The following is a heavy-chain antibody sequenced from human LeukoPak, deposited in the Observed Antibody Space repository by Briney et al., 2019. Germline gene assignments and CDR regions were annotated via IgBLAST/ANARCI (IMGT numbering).Heavy chain of an antibody. Sequence: SETLSLTCAVSGGSFSGYYWSWIRQPPGKGLEWIGEINHSGSTNYNPSLKSRVIISVDTSKNQFSLKLSSVTAADTAVYYCARWGFWSGQTYYFDYWGQGTLVTVSS. CDR1: GGSFSGYY. CDR3: ARWGFWSGQTYYFDY. J-gene: IGHJ4*02. V-gene: IGHV4-34*01. CDR2: INHSGST. D-gene: IGHD3-3*01.